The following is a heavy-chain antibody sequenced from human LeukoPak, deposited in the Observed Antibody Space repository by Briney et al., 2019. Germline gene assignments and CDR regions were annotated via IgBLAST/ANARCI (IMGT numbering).Heavy chain of an antibody. V-gene: IGHV3-74*01. D-gene: IGHD4-11*01. Sequence: QPGGSLRLSCAASGFTFSSYWMHWVRQTPGKGLVWVSRIDTDGSNRNYADSAKGRFTISRDNAKNTLYLEMNSLRAEDTAVYYCARIYSNFVSLGFWGQGTLVTVSS. CDR1: GFTFSSYW. CDR2: IDTDGSNR. CDR3: ARIYSNFVSLGF. J-gene: IGHJ4*02.